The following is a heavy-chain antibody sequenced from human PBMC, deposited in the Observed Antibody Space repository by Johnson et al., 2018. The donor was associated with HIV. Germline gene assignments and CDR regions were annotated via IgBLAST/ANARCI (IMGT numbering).Heavy chain of an antibody. J-gene: IGHJ3*02. D-gene: IGHD2-8*01. CDR3: ARGMYGDAFDI. Sequence: VQLVESGGGVVQPGRSLSLSCAASGFTFSSYAMYWVRQAPGKGLEWVANIKQDGSEKYYVDSVKGRFTISRDNAKNSLSLQMNSLRAEDTAVYYCARGMYGDAFDIWGQGTMVTVSS. CDR1: GFTFSSYA. V-gene: IGHV3-7*03. CDR2: IKQDGSEK.